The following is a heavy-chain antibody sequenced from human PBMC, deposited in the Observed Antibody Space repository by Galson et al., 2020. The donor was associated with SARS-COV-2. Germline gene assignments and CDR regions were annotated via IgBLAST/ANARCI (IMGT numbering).Heavy chain of an antibody. D-gene: IGHD3-10*01. V-gene: IGHV1-2*02. CDR1: GYTFTSYY. Sequence: ASVKVSCKASGYTFTSYYMHWVRQAPGQGLEWMGWINPNSGGTNYAQKFQGRVTMTRDTSISTAYMELSRLRSDDTAVYYCARTQGITMVRGVLYFDYWGQGTLVTVSS. CDR3: ARTQGITMVRGVLYFDY. CDR2: INPNSGGT. J-gene: IGHJ4*02.